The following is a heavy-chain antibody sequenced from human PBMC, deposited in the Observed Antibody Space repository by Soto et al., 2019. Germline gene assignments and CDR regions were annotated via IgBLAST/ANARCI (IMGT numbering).Heavy chain of an antibody. CDR3: ARADCSGGSCYSRFFDY. Sequence: QVQLQESGPGLVKPSQTLSLTCTVSGGSISSGGYYWSWIRQHPGKGLEWIGYIYYSGSTYYNPSLKSRVTISVDTSKNQFSLKLSSVTAADTAVYYCARADCSGGSCYSRFFDYWGQGTLVTVSS. CDR1: GGSISSGGYY. J-gene: IGHJ4*02. D-gene: IGHD2-15*01. CDR2: IYYSGST. V-gene: IGHV4-31*03.